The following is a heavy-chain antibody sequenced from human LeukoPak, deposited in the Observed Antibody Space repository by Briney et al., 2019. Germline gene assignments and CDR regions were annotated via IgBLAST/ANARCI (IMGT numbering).Heavy chain of an antibody. D-gene: IGHD6-13*01. CDR3: ARDFMYSISCTGC. V-gene: IGHV3-74*01. Sequence: GGSLRLSCAASGFTFSSYWMHWVRQAPGKGLVWVSRIKTDGSSTSYADSVKGRFTISRDNAKNTMYLQMNSLRVEDTAVYYCARDFMYSISCTGCWGQGTLVPVSS. CDR1: GFTFSSYW. J-gene: IGHJ4*02. CDR2: IKTDGSST.